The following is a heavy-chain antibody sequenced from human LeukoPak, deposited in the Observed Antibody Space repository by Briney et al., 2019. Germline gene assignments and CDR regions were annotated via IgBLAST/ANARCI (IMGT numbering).Heavy chain of an antibody. V-gene: IGHV3-23*01. CDR2: ISAGANSA. CDR1: GFTFSNYA. D-gene: IGHD2-2*01. CDR3: AKETYCSSTTCARA. Sequence: GGSLRLSCAASGFTFSNYAMNWVRQAPGKGLEWVSTISAGANSAYYTDSVKGRFTISRDNSKNSLYLQINSLTAEYTAMYYCAKETYCSSTTCARAWGQGTLVTVSS. J-gene: IGHJ5*02.